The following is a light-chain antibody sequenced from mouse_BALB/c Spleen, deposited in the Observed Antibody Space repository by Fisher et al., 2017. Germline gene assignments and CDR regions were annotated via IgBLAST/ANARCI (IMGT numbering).Light chain of an antibody. J-gene: IGKJ2*01. Sequence: DIVLTQSPAIIAASPGEKVTITCSASSSVSYMNWYQQKPGSSPKIWIYGISNLASGVPARFSGSGSGTSFSLTISSMEAEDAATYYCQQWSSNPPTFGGGTKLEIK. CDR3: QQWSSNPPT. V-gene: IGKV4-90*01. CDR1: SSVSY. CDR2: GIS.